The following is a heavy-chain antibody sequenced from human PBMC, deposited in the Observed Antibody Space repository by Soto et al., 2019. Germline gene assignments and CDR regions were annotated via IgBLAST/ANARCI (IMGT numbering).Heavy chain of an antibody. CDR2: IWYDGSNK. CDR1: GFTFSSYG. Sequence: GGSLRLSCAASGFTFSSYGMHWVRQAPGKGLEWVAVIWYDGSNKYYADSVKGRFTISRDNSKNTLYLQMNSLRAEDTAVYYCASSDYGDPYYFDYWGQGTLVTVSS. CDR3: ASSDYGDPYYFDY. D-gene: IGHD4-17*01. J-gene: IGHJ4*02. V-gene: IGHV3-33*01.